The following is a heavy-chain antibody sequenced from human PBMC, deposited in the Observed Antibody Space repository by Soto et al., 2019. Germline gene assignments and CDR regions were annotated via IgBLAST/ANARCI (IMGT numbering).Heavy chain of an antibody. CDR3: ARERDYGDYGPDAFDI. V-gene: IGHV1-3*01. CDR2: INAGNGNT. Sequence: QVQLVQSGDEVKKPGASVKVSCKASGYTFTSYAMHWVRQAPGQRLEWMGWINAGNGNTKYSQKFQGRVNIPRDTSASTAYMELSSLRSEDTAVYYCARERDYGDYGPDAFDIWGQGTMVTVSS. J-gene: IGHJ3*02. D-gene: IGHD4-17*01. CDR1: GYTFTSYA.